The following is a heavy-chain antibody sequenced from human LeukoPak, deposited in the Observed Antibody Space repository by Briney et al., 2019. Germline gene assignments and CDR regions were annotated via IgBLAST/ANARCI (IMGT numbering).Heavy chain of an antibody. CDR2: IYHSGST. Sequence: PSETLSLTCTVSGGSISSSSYYWGWIRQPPGKGLEWIGEIYHSGSTNYNPSLKSRVTISVDKSKNQFSLKLSSVTAADTAVYYCARGAEYYAIWRGYAGYSDYWGQGSSVTVSS. D-gene: IGHD3-3*01. V-gene: IGHV4-39*07. CDR1: GGSISSSSYY. CDR3: ARGAEYYAIWRGYAGYSDY. J-gene: IGHJ4*02.